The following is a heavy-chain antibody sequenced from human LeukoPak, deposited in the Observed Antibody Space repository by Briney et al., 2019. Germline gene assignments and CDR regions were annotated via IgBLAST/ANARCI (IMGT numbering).Heavy chain of an antibody. Sequence: PSETLSLTCTVSGGSISSYYWSWIRQPPGKGLEWIGYIYYSGSTNYNPSLKSRVTISVDTPKNQFSLKLSSVTAADTAVYYCARLDWDSSGWDPYDYWGQGTLVTVSS. V-gene: IGHV4-59*08. CDR1: GGSISSYY. CDR3: ARLDWDSSGWDPYDY. J-gene: IGHJ4*02. D-gene: IGHD6-19*01. CDR2: IYYSGST.